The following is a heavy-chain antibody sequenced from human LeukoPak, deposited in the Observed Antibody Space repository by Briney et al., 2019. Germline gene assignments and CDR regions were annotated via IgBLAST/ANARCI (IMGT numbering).Heavy chain of an antibody. CDR1: GLSLDNAW. D-gene: IGHD4-23*01. CDR3: TTGPGNSGY. Sequence: GRCLRPSRVLSGLSLDNAWMGSVRQAPGEGLEWVGRIKSKNVGETTEYAAPVQGRFTISRDDSKNTVYLQMSSLKAEDTGVYCCTTGPGNSGYWGQGTLVTVSS. V-gene: IGHV3-15*01. J-gene: IGHJ4*02. CDR2: IKSKNVGETT.